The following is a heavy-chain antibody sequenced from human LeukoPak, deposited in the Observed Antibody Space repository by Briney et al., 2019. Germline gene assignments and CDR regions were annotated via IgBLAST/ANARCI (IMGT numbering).Heavy chain of an antibody. D-gene: IGHD1-26*01. CDR2: IYYSGST. J-gene: IGHJ6*02. CDR1: GGSISSGGYY. V-gene: IGHV4-31*03. CDR3: ARDFKGGNYGMDV. Sequence: SETLSLTCTVSGGSISSGGYYWSWIRQHPGKGLEWIGYIYYSGSTYYNPSLKSRVTISVDTSKNQFSLKLSSVTAADTAVYYCARDFKGGNYGMDVWGQGTTVTVSS.